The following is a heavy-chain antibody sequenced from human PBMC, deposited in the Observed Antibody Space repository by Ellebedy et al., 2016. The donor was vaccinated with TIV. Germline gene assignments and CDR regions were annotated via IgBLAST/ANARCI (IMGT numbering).Heavy chain of an antibody. J-gene: IGHJ4*02. CDR1: GFIFSNYV. D-gene: IGHD6-19*01. Sequence: PGGSLRLSCAASGFIFSNYVMARVRQAPGKGLEWVSSISGNGGRTDYADSVKGRFTISRDNSNNSLYLQMNSLRAEDTAVYYCAKGSQWLGRTCFDYWGQGTLVTVSS. V-gene: IGHV3-23*01. CDR2: ISGNGGRT. CDR3: AKGSQWLGRTCFDY.